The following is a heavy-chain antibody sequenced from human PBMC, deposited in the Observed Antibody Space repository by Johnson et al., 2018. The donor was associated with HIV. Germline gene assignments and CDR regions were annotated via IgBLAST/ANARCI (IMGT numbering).Heavy chain of an antibody. D-gene: IGHD3-22*01. Sequence: QVQLVESGGGLIQPGGSLRLSCAASGFTVSSNYMSWVRQAPGKGLEWVAFIRYDGSNKYYADSVKGRFTISRDNSKNTLYLQMNSRRAEDTAVYYCAKEQSVVVIGIGAFDIWGQGTMVTVSS. J-gene: IGHJ3*02. CDR3: AKEQSVVVIGIGAFDI. V-gene: IGHV3-30*02. CDR1: GFTVSSNY. CDR2: IRYDGSNK.